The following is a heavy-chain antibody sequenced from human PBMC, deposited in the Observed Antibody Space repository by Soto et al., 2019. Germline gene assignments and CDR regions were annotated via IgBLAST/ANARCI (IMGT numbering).Heavy chain of an antibody. J-gene: IGHJ4*02. Sequence: QVQLVQSGAEVKKPGASVKVSCKASGYTFTSYYMNWVRQAPGQGLEWMGIINPSGSSTSYAQKFKGRVTMTRDTSTSTVYMELSSLRSEDTAVYYCARAYYYDSSGYSPGHWGQGTLVTVSS. CDR3: ARAYYYDSSGYSPGH. CDR2: INPSGSST. CDR1: GYTFTSYY. V-gene: IGHV1-46*01. D-gene: IGHD3-22*01.